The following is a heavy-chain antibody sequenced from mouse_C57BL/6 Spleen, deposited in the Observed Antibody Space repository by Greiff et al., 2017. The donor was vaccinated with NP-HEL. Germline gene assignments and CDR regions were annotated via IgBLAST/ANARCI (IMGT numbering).Heavy chain of an antibody. J-gene: IGHJ4*01. D-gene: IGHD1-1*01. V-gene: IGHV1-82*01. CDR1: GYAFSSSW. Sequence: VQLQESGPELVKPGASVKISCKASGYAFSSSWMNWVKQRPGKGLEWIGRIYPGDGDTNYNGKFKGKATLTADKSSSTAYMQLSSLTSEDSAVYFCASHYYGEAMDYWGQGTSVTVSS. CDR2: IYPGDGDT. CDR3: ASHYYGEAMDY.